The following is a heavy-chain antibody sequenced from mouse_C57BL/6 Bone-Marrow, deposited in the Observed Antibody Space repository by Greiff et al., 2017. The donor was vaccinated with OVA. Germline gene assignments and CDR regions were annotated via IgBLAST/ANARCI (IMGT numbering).Heavy chain of an antibody. Sequence: VQLQESGPGLVKPSQSLSLTCSVTGYSITSGYYWNWIRQFPGNKLEWMGYISYDGSNNYNPSLKNRISITRDTSKNQFFLKLNSVTTEDTATYYCARSASYYGSSPAGFAYWGQGTLVTVSA. D-gene: IGHD1-1*01. CDR1: GYSITSGYY. CDR2: ISYDGSN. CDR3: ARSASYYGSSPAGFAY. J-gene: IGHJ3*01. V-gene: IGHV3-6*01.